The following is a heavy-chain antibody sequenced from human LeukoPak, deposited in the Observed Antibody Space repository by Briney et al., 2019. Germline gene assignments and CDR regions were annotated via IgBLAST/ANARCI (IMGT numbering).Heavy chain of an antibody. V-gene: IGHV1-8*01. D-gene: IGHD2-15*01. Sequence: ASVNVSCKDSGYTFTSYDINWVRQATGQGLEWMEWMNPYSGNTGYEPKFQGRVTMTSNTTISTAYMELSSLRSEDTVVYYCARPTYQYCSGGSCYFDYWGQGTLVTVSS. CDR3: ARPTYQYCSGGSCYFDY. CDR1: GYTFTSYD. J-gene: IGHJ4*02. CDR2: MNPYSGNT.